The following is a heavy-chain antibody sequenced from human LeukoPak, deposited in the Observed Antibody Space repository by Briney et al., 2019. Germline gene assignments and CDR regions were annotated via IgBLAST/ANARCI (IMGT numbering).Heavy chain of an antibody. Sequence: GGSLRLSCAASGFTFSSYAMHWVRQAPGKGLEWVAVISYDGSNKYYADSVKGRFTISRDNSKNTLYLQMNSLRAEDTAVYYCAKPIWFGEFPGPWQHWGQGTLVTVSS. D-gene: IGHD3-10*01. V-gene: IGHV3-30-3*02. CDR3: AKPIWFGEFPGPWQH. CDR1: GFTFSSYA. CDR2: ISYDGSNK. J-gene: IGHJ1*01.